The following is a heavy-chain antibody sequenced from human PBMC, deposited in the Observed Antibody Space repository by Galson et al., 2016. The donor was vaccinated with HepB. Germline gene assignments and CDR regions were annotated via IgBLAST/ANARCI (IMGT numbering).Heavy chain of an antibody. CDR1: GFTFSSYS. D-gene: IGHD2-2*01. J-gene: IGHJ4*02. CDR2: IHSGGTT. V-gene: IGHV3-53*01. CDR3: ARAPVTSTTCCYYFDY. Sequence: PRLSCAASGFTFSSYSMNWVRQAPGKGLEWVSIIHSGGTTYYADSVKGRFTISKDNSKNTLYLQMNSLRAEDTAVYYCARAPVTSTTCCYYFDYWGQGTLVTVSS.